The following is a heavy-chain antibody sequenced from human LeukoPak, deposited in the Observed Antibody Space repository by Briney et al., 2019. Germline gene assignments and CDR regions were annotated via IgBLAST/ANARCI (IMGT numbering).Heavy chain of an antibody. D-gene: IGHD5-18*01. CDR3: AKDEGNTALFTHYFDY. CDR1: GFSFSSYG. Sequence: GRSLRLSCAASGFSFSSYGMHWVHQAPGKGLEWVAIVSNDGSTKYYADSVKGRFTISRDNSKNTLYLQMDSLRAEDSAVYYCAKDEGNTALFTHYFDYWGQGTLVTVSS. CDR2: VSNDGSTK. V-gene: IGHV3-30*18. J-gene: IGHJ4*02.